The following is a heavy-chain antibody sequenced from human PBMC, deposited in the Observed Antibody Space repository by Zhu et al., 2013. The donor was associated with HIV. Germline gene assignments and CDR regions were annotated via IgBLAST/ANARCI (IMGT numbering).Heavy chain of an antibody. CDR1: GGSISGGEYY. D-gene: IGHD6-6*01. V-gene: IGHV4-30-4*08. J-gene: IGHJ5*02. CDR3: ARGGTDIAARMKGSHWFDP. CDR2: IYYSGST. Sequence: QVQLQESGPGLVKTSQTLSLTCTVSGGSISGGEYYWNWIRQTPGKGLEWIGYIYYSGSTSYNPALKSRCIISLDMSKNQFSLKLDSVTDADTAVYYCARGGTDIAARMKGSHWFDPWARDLAPXPQ.